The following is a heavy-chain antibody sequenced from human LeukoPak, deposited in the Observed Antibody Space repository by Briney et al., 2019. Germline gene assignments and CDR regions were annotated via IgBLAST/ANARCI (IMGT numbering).Heavy chain of an antibody. CDR1: GSTFTASG. D-gene: IGHD2-2*01. J-gene: IGHJ4*02. CDR3: ARSGHCSGAGCYAEGIDY. V-gene: IGHV1-18*01. CDR2: ISASNGNT. Sequence: GSVKVSCKASGSTFTASGITWGGQAPGQGLQWMGGISASNGNTVYAQMFQGRVTMITDTSTSTAYMEVTNLRSDDTAMYFCARSGHCSGAGCYAEGIDYWGQGTLVTVSS.